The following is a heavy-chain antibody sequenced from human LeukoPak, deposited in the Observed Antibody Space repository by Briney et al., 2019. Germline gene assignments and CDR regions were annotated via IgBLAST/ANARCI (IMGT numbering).Heavy chain of an antibody. V-gene: IGHV3-15*01. J-gene: IGHJ4*02. D-gene: IGHD3-3*01. CDR1: GFTFSNAW. Sequence: PGGSLRLSCAASGFTFSNAWMSWVRQAPGKGLEWVGRIKSKTDGGTTDYAAPVKGRFTISRDDSKNPLYLQMTSLKTEDTAVYYCTSQTTDFWSGYYTGRGVDYWGQGTLVTVSS. CDR3: TSQTTDFWSGYYTGRGVDY. CDR2: IKSKTDGGTT.